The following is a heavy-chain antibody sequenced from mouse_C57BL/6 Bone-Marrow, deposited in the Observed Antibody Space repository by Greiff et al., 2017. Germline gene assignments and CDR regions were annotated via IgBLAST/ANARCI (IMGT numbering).Heavy chain of an antibody. D-gene: IGHD1-1*01. Sequence: VQLQQSGPELVKPGASVKISCKASGYAFSSSWMNWVKQRPGKGLEWIGRIYPGDGDTNYNGKFKGKATLTADKSSSTAYMQLSSLTSEDSAVYFCAGYGSSYYFDYWGQGTTLTGSS. CDR2: IYPGDGDT. V-gene: IGHV1-82*01. CDR3: AGYGSSYYFDY. J-gene: IGHJ2*01. CDR1: GYAFSSSW.